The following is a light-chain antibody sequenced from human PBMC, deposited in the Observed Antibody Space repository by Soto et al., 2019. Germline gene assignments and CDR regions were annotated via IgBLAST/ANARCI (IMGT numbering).Light chain of an antibody. CDR1: QSISYH. Sequence: DIQMTQSPPSLSASVGDRVTITCRASQSISYHLNWYQQKPGKAPKLLIYAAFSLQSGAPSRFSGSGSGTEFTLTISSLQSEDFAVYYCQQYNNWPRTFGQGTKVDIK. CDR2: AAF. CDR3: QQYNNWPRT. V-gene: IGKV1-17*01. J-gene: IGKJ1*01.